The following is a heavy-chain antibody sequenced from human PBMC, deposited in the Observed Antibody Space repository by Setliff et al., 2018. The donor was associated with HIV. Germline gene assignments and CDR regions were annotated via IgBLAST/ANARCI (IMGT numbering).Heavy chain of an antibody. V-gene: IGHV1-46*01. CDR2: INPSDGST. D-gene: IGHD3-22*01. CDR1: GDTFTNFY. J-gene: IGHJ1*01. Sequence: ASVKVSCKASGDTFTNFYIHWVRQAPGQGLEWLGMINPSDGSTTYAQKFQGRVTMTSDTSTSTVYMDLSSLRSDDTAVYFCVRGVTRDISGYYRDEYFQHWGQGTPVTVSS. CDR3: VRGVTRDISGYYRDEYFQH.